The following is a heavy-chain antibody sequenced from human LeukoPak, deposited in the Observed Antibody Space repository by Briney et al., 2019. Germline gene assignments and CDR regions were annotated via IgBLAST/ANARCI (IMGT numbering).Heavy chain of an antibody. CDR1: AFTFAGRW. CDR3: TRDRARAEDD. CDR2: INQGGSNK. Sequence: GGSLRLSCAAAAFTFAGRWTRWVRQAPGKGLEWVANINQGGSNKYYVDSVEGRFTISTDNANNLLYLQMNRLRSEQPAVYYCTRDRARAEDDWGQGTLVTVSS. V-gene: IGHV3-7*01. D-gene: IGHD1-14*01. J-gene: IGHJ4*02.